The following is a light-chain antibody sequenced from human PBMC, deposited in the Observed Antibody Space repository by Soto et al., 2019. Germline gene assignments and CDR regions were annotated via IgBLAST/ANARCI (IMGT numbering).Light chain of an antibody. V-gene: IGLV2-23*02. CDR1: SSDVGNYDV. CDR2: EVN. J-gene: IGLJ1*01. CDR3: SSYGCSSSPYV. Sequence: QSVLTQPASVSGSPGQSITISCTGASSDVGNYDVVSWYQQHPGQAPKLMLYEVNKRPSGVSDRFSGSKSGNTASLTISGLQAEDEADYHCSSYGCSSSPYVFGTGTMVTVL.